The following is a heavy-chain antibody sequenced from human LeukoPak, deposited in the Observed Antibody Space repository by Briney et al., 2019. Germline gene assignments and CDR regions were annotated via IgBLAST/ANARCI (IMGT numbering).Heavy chain of an antibody. CDR1: GGSISSSSYY. CDR2: IYYSGST. D-gene: IGHD5-12*01. J-gene: IGHJ6*02. Sequence: SGTLSLTCTVSGGSISSSSYYWGWIRQPPGKGLGWIGSIYYSGSTYYNPSLKSRVTISVDTSKNQFSLKLSSVTAADTAVYYCAREVRYSGYDLYYGMDVWGQGTTVTVSS. V-gene: IGHV4-39*07. CDR3: AREVRYSGYDLYYGMDV.